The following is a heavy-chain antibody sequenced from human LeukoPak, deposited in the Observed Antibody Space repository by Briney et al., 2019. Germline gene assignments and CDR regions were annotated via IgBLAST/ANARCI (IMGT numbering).Heavy chain of an antibody. V-gene: IGHV3-7*01. CDR3: ARDGTAAGLYFDL. Sequence: GGSVRLSCAVSGFTFTDYWMNWVRQAPGKGLEWVASIRQDGGEKYYVDSVKGRFTISRDNTKNSLYLQMSALRAEDTAIYYCARDGTAAGLYFDLWGQGTLVTVSS. D-gene: IGHD6-13*01. CDR1: GFTFTDYW. CDR2: IRQDGGEK. J-gene: IGHJ4*01.